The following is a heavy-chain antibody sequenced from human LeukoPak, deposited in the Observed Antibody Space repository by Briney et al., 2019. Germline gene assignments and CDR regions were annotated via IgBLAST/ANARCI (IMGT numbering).Heavy chain of an antibody. J-gene: IGHJ4*02. CDR1: GFTVSSNY. D-gene: IGHD6-6*01. Sequence: GGSLRLSCAASGFTVSSNYMSWVRQAPGKGLEWVSVIYSGGSTYYADSVKGRFTISRDNSKNTLYLQMNSLRAEDTAVYYCASGYSSSFPFDYWGQGTLVTVSP. CDR2: IYSGGST. V-gene: IGHV3-66*01. CDR3: ASGYSSSFPFDY.